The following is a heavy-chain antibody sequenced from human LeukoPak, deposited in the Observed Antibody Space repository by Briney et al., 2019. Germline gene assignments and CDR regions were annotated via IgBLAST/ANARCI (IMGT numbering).Heavy chain of an antibody. CDR1: GFTFSSYE. V-gene: IGHV3-48*03. CDR2: ISSSGSTI. CDR3: ARDLGVRLHSEPFDY. Sequence: RSAGSLRLSCAASGFTFSSYEMNWVRQAPGKGLEWVSYISSSGSTIYYADSVKGRFTIYRDNAKNSLYLQMNSLRAEDTAVYYCARDLGVRLHSEPFDYWGQGTLVTVSS. J-gene: IGHJ4*02. D-gene: IGHD1-14*01.